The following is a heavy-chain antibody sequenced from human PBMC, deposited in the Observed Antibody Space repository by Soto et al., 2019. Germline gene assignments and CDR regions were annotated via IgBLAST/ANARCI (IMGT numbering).Heavy chain of an antibody. CDR2: INHSGST. D-gene: IGHD6-13*01. V-gene: IGHV4-34*01. CDR3: ARGYSSSWYYYYGMDV. CDR1: GGSFSGFY. Sequence: SETLSLTCAVYGGSFSGFYWSWIRQPPGKGLEWIGEINHSGSTNYNPSLKSRVTISVDTSKNQFSLKLSSVTAADTAVYYCARGYSSSWYYYYGMDVCGQGTTVTVSS. J-gene: IGHJ6*02.